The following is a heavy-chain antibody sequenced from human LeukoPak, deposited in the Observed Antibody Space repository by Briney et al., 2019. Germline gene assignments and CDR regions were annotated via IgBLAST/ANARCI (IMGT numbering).Heavy chain of an antibody. Sequence: HSGGSLRLSCAASGFTFSSYWMHWVRQAPGKGLVWVSRINSDGSSTSYADSVKGRFTISRANAKNTLYLQMNSLRAEDTVVYYCARAPDFWSGSSWDYWGQGTLVTVSS. J-gene: IGHJ4*02. CDR3: ARAPDFWSGSSWDY. D-gene: IGHD3-3*01. CDR1: GFTFSSYW. CDR2: INSDGSST. V-gene: IGHV3-74*01.